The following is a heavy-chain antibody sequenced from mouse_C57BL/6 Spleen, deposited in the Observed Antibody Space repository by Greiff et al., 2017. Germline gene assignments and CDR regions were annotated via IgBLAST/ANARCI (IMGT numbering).Heavy chain of an antibody. J-gene: IGHJ1*03. D-gene: IGHD2-10*02. V-gene: IGHV3-6*01. Sequence: EVQLVESGPGLVKPSQSLSLTCSVTGYSITSGYYWNWIRQFPGNKLEWMGYISYDGSNNYNPSLKNRISITRDTSKNQFFLKLNSVTTEDTATYYCARYGNYEYWYFDVWGTGTTVTVSS. CDR3: ARYGNYEYWYFDV. CDR2: ISYDGSN. CDR1: GYSITSGYY.